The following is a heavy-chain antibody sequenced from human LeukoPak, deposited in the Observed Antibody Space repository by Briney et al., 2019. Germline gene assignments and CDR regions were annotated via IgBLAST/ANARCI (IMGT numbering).Heavy chain of an antibody. J-gene: IGHJ3*02. D-gene: IGHD3-22*01. CDR2: ISYDGTNK. V-gene: IGHV3-30*04. Sequence: GGSLRLSCAASGFTFSSYAMHWVRQAPGKGLEWVTIISYDGTNKYYADSVKGRFTISRDNSKNTLFLQMNSLRAEDTAVYYCARSNYYDSRSWGFDIWGQGTTVTISS. CDR3: ARSNYYDSRSWGFDI. CDR1: GFTFSSYA.